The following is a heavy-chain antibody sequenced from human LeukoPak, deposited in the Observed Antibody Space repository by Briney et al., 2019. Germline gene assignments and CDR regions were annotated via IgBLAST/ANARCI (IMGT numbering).Heavy chain of an antibody. CDR3: ARGSGYSFNEYYFDL. D-gene: IGHD5-18*01. CDR2: IYFTGTT. CDR1: GGPITGSY. V-gene: IGHV4-59*01. J-gene: IGHJ4*02. Sequence: PSETLSLTCTVSGGPITGSYWSWIRQPPGKGLQWIGYIYFTGTTLYNPSLQSRLRISVDTSKNQFSLNLSSVTAADTALYYCARGSGYSFNEYYFDLWGLGTLVTVSS.